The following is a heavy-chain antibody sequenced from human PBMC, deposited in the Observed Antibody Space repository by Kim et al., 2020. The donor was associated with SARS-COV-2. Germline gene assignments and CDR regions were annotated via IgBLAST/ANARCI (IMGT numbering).Heavy chain of an antibody. V-gene: IGHV3-64*02. D-gene: IGHD1-26*01. CDR3: ARVRYSGSYQPFYYYYM. CDR2: ISNNGDAT. CDR1: GFNVSSYP. Sequence: GGSLRLSCAAFGFNVSSYPMQWVRQAPGKGLEFVSAISNNGDATYYADSVKGRFIISGDNSKNTLYLQVGSLRADDMGIYYCARVRYSGSYQPFYYYYM. J-gene: IGHJ6*03.